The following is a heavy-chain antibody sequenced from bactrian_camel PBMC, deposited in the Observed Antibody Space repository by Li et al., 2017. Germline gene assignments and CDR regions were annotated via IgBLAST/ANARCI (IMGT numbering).Heavy chain of an antibody. V-gene: IGHV3-2*01. D-gene: IGHD6*01. CDR2: IGTGYPFTS. CDR3: AADPTRSSAACYFNLGKPAFET. Sequence: HVQLVESGGGSVQTGGSLRLSCVASGFTAGRHCWAWFRQSPGNERGTVASIGTGYPFTSDFADSVQGRFTISQDNTKNTLYLQMNTLKPEDTAMYYCAADPTRSSAACYFNLGKPAFETWGQGTQVTVS. J-gene: IGHJ4*01. CDR1: GFTAGRHC.